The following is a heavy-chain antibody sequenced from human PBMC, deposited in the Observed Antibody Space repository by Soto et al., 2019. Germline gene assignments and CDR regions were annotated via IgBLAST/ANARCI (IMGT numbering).Heavy chain of an antibody. D-gene: IGHD2-2*01. J-gene: IGHJ4*02. V-gene: IGHV3-23*01. CDR1: GFTFSSYA. CDR3: AKDQIKSDIVVVPGN. Sequence: EVQLLESGGGLVQPGGSLRLSCAASGFTFSSYAMSWVRQAPGKGLEWVSAISGSGGSTYYADSVKGRFTIARDNSKKTLYLQMTSLRAEDTAVYYCAKDQIKSDIVVVPGNWGQGTLVTVSS. CDR2: ISGSGGST.